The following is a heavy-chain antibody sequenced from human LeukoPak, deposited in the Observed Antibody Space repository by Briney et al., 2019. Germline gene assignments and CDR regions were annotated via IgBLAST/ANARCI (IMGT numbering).Heavy chain of an antibody. Sequence: ASVKVSCKVSGYTLTELSMHWVRQAPGKGLEWMGGFDPEDGETIYAQKFQGRVTMTEDTSTDTAYMELSSLRSEDTAVYYCAVGSRYDFWSGYYPTPYYFDYWGQGTLVTVSS. V-gene: IGHV1-24*01. CDR2: FDPEDGET. CDR3: AVGSRYDFWSGYYPTPYYFDY. J-gene: IGHJ4*02. CDR1: GYTLTELS. D-gene: IGHD3-3*01.